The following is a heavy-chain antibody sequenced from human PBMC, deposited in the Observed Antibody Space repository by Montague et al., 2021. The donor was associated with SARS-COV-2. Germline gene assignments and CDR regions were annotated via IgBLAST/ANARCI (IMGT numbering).Heavy chain of an antibody. CDR3: LRHPQYYGWNGPPDF. Sequence: SETLSLTCTVSGVSVTDYNWSWSRQPPRKGLEWVGDVFYNNGANFNSSLKSRVAISVDTSKNQFSLRLTSVTAADTAFYYCLRHPQYYGWNGPPDFWGQGTLVTVSS. CDR1: GVSVTDYN. J-gene: IGHJ4*02. V-gene: IGHV4-59*08. D-gene: IGHD3-16*01. CDR2: VFYNNGA.